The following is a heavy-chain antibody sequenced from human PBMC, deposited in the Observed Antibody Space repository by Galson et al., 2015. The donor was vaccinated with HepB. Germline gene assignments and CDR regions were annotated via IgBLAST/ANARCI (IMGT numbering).Heavy chain of an antibody. Sequence: SLRLSCAASGLTFSSYWMTWVRQAPGKGLEWVANINHDGSEKHYMDSVKGRFTISGDNAKNSLYLQMNSLRAEDTAVYYCAREWEVVGATSFDYWGQGTLVTVSS. J-gene: IGHJ4*02. CDR2: INHDGSEK. D-gene: IGHD1-26*01. CDR3: AREWEVVGATSFDY. V-gene: IGHV3-7*01. CDR1: GLTFSSYW.